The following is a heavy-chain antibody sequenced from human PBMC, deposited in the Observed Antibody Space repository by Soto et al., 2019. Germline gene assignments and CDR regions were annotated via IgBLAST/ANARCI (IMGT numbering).Heavy chain of an antibody. V-gene: IGHV3-53*02. CDR1: GFAVSNNF. J-gene: IGHJ4*02. CDR3: ARDGNGQRGSPH. D-gene: IGHD3-16*01. CDR2: IYSGGSI. Sequence: VQLVESGGGLIQAGGSLRLSCAVSGFAVSNNFMMWVRQAPGKGLEWVSLIYSGGSISYADSVKGRFTISRDGSMNMLYLQMNSLTAEDTAVYYCARDGNGQRGSPHWGQGTLVTVSS.